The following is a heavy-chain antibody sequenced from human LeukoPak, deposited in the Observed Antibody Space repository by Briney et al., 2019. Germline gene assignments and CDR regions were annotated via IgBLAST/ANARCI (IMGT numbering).Heavy chain of an antibody. J-gene: IGHJ3*02. V-gene: IGHV4-34*01. Sequence: SGTLSLTCAVYGGSFSGYSWSWIRQPPGKGLEWIGEINHSGSTNYNPSLKSRVTISVDTSKNQFSLKLSSVTAADTAVYYCARGLWGAAAGIWGQGTMVTVSS. CDR3: ARGLWGAAAGI. D-gene: IGHD6-13*01. CDR1: GGSFSGYS. CDR2: INHSGST.